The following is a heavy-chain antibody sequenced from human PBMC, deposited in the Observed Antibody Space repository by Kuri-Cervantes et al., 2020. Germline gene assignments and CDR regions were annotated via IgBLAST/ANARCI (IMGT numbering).Heavy chain of an antibody. D-gene: IGHD1-26*01. CDR3: TKGSIPESGKWHDDN. J-gene: IGHJ4*02. CDR1: GFTFSSYW. V-gene: IGHV3-7*03. CDR2: IKQDGSEK. Sequence: GGSLRLSCAASGFTFSSYWMSWVRQAPGKGLEWVANIKQDGSEKYYVDSVKGRFTISRDNAKNSLYLQMNSLRVEDTAIYYCTKGSIPESGKWHDDNWGQGTLVTVSS.